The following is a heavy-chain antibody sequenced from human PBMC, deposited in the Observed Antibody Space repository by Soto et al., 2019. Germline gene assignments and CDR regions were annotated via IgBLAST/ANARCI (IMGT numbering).Heavy chain of an antibody. V-gene: IGHV3-7*03. D-gene: IGHD6-25*01. Sequence: GGSLRLSCAASGFTFSSYGMHWVRQAPGKGLEWVANIKQDGSEKYYVDSVKGRFTISRDNAKNSLYLQMNSLRAEDTAVYYCARTTGYDAFDIWGQGTMVTVSS. CDR1: GFTFSSYG. J-gene: IGHJ3*02. CDR3: ARTTGYDAFDI. CDR2: IKQDGSEK.